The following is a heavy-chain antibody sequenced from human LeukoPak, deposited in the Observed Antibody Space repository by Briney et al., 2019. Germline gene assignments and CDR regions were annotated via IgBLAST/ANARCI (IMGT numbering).Heavy chain of an antibody. D-gene: IGHD6-19*01. J-gene: IGHJ4*02. V-gene: IGHV3-13*01. CDR2: IGTAGDT. Sequence: GGSLRLSCAASGFTFSSYDMHWVRQATGKGLEWVSAIGTAGDTYYPGSVKGRFTISRENAKNSLYLQMNSLRAEDTAVYYCARVRAVAGTYCFDYWGQGTLVTVSS. CDR3: ARVRAVAGTYCFDY. CDR1: GFTFSSYD.